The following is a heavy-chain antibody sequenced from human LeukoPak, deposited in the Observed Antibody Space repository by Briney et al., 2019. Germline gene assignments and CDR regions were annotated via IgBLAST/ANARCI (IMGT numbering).Heavy chain of an antibody. CDR3: ARLVVPDGRWVHYHYGMDV. CDR1: GGSFSDYY. V-gene: IGHV4-59*01. J-gene: IGHJ6*02. CDR2: LYYSGST. D-gene: IGHD3-9*01. Sequence: PSETLSLTCAVFGGSFSDYYWSWIRQPPGKGLEWIGYLYYSGSTTYHPPLKSRVSIAADTSKNQFSLNLSSVTAADTAVYYCARLVVPDGRWVHYHYGMDVWGQGTTVTVSS.